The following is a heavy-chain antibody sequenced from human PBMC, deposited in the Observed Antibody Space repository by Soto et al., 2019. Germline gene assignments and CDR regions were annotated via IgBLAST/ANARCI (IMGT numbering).Heavy chain of an antibody. CDR3: ATVSIAAAGRNWFDP. V-gene: IGHV1-24*01. CDR2: FDPEDGET. D-gene: IGHD6-13*01. Sequence: ASVKVSCKVSGYTLTELSMHWVRQAPGKGLEWMGGFDPEDGETIYAQKFQGRVTMTEDTSTDTAYMELSSLRSEDTAVYYCATVSIAAAGRNWFDPWGQGTLVTVSS. CDR1: GYTLTELS. J-gene: IGHJ5*02.